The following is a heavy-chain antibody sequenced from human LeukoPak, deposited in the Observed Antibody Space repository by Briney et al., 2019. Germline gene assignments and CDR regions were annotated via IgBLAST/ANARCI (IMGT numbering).Heavy chain of an antibody. V-gene: IGHV3-21*01. D-gene: IGHD6-13*01. CDR3: ARELLIAAAEDY. J-gene: IGHJ4*02. CDR1: GFTFSSYS. Sequence: PGGSLRLSCAASGFTFSSYSMNWVRQAPGKGLEWVSSISSSSSYIYYADSVKGRFTISRDNAKNSLYLQMNSLRAEDTAVYYCARELLIAAAEDYWGQGTLVTVSS. CDR2: ISSSSSYI.